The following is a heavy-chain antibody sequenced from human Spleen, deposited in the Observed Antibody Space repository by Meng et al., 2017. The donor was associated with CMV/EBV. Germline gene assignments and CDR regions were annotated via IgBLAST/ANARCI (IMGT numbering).Heavy chain of an antibody. Sequence: APGFTVSSNYMSGVRQAPGKGLERVSVIYSGGSTYYADSVKGRFTISRDKSKNTLYLQMNSLRAEDTAVYYCARASALNGALNWFDPWGQGTLVTVSS. CDR3: ARASALNGALNWFDP. CDR2: IYSGGST. J-gene: IGHJ5*02. D-gene: IGHD3-10*01. V-gene: IGHV3-53*01. CDR1: GFTVSSNY.